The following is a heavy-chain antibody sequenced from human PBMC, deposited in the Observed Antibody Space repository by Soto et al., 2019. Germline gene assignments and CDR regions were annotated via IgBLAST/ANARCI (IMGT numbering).Heavy chain of an antibody. V-gene: IGHV3-23*01. D-gene: IGHD6-19*01. CDR1: GFTFSTYA. Sequence: EVQLLESGGGLVQPGGSLRLSCAASGFTFSTYAMNWVRQAPGKGLEWVSGISGSGDSTYYADSVKGRFTVSRDNYKNTLYMQMNSLRAEETAVFFCAKVRSSGWSFDYWGQGTVVTVSS. J-gene: IGHJ4*02. CDR3: AKVRSSGWSFDY. CDR2: ISGSGDST.